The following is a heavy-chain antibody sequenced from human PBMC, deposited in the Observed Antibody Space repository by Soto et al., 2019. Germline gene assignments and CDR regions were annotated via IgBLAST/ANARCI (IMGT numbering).Heavy chain of an antibody. Sequence: EVQVLESGGGLVQPGGSLRLSCAASGFTFSSYAMNWVRQSPGKGLEWVGSIRGSGSSAYYPDSVEGRFTISRDNSKNTRYLPLNSLRAEDTAVYYCAKRGGDYDSRYHYYMDVWGKGTTVTVSS. V-gene: IGHV3-23*01. CDR2: IRGSGSSA. CDR1: GFTFSSYA. D-gene: IGHD3-16*01. CDR3: AKRGGDYDSRYHYYMDV. J-gene: IGHJ6*03.